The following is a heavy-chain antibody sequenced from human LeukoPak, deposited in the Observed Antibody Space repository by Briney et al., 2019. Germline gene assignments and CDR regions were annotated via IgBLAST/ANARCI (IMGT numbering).Heavy chain of an antibody. CDR1: GGSISSENYS. J-gene: IGHJ6*02. D-gene: IGHD3-22*01. Sequence: SETLSLTCTVSGGSISSENYSWSWIRQSPGEGLEWIGCTRQSGNTYYNPSLQSRVVISLDTSKNQFSLQLSSVTAADAAVYYCARRYYDSNDYKYGRLGYYYYGMDVWGQGTTVTVSS. CDR3: ARRYYDSNDYKYGRLGYYYYGMDV. CDR2: TRQSGNT. V-gene: IGHV4-30-4*01.